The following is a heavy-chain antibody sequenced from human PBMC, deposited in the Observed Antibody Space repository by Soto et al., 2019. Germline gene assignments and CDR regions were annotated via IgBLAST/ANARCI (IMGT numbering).Heavy chain of an antibody. CDR1: GYTFTSYG. CDR2: ISAYNGNT. J-gene: IGHJ6*02. D-gene: IGHD6-13*01. CDR3: ARSEAAAYITYYYYGMDV. Sequence: QVQLVQSGAEVKKPGASVKVSCKASGYTFTSYGISWVRQAPGQGLEWMGWISAYNGNTNYAQKLQGRVTMTTDTSTSTAYMQLRSLRSDDTAVYYCARSEAAAYITYYYYGMDVWGQGTTVTVSS. V-gene: IGHV1-18*01.